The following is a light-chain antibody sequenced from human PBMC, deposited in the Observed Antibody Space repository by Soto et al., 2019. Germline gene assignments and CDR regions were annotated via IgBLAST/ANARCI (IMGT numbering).Light chain of an antibody. J-gene: IGLJ3*02. CDR3: CSYACSYTSL. V-gene: IGLV2-11*01. CDR1: SSDVGGYNY. CDR2: DVS. Sequence: QSALTQPRSVSGSPGQSVTISCTGTSSDVGGYNYVSWYQQHPGKAPKLMIYDVSKRPSGVPDRFSGSKSGNTASLTISGLQAENEAEYYCCSYACSYTSLFGGGTKLTVL.